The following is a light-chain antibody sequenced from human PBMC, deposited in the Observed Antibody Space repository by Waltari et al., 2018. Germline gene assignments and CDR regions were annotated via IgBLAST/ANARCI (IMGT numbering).Light chain of an antibody. J-gene: IGLJ2*01. V-gene: IGLV2-14*03. Sequence: SALTQPASVSGSPGQSITISCTGTSSDVGGYNYVSWYQQHPGKAPKLMIFDVSNRPSGVSNRFSGSKSGNTASLTVSGLQAEDEADYYCSSYISSDTLELFGGGTSLTVL. CDR1: SSDVGGYNY. CDR3: SSYISSDTLEL. CDR2: DVS.